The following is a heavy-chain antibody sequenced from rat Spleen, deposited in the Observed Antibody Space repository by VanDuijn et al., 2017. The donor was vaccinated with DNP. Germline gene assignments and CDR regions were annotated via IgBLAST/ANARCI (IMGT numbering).Heavy chain of an antibody. CDR1: GFTFGNYD. Sequence: EVQLVESGGGLVQPGRSLKLSCAASGFTFGNYDMAWVRQAPTKGLEWVASMSPSGGNANYRDSVKGRFTVSRDNAKNILYLQMDSLRSEDTATYYRVTHYNYWFFDFWGPGTMVSVSS. V-gene: IGHV5S13*01. CDR2: MSPSGGNA. J-gene: IGHJ1*01. CDR3: VTHYNYWFFDF.